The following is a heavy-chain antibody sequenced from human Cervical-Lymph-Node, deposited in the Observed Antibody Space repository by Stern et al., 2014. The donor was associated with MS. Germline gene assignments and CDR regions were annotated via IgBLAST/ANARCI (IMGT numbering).Heavy chain of an antibody. D-gene: IGHD6-19*01. CDR3: AREVAGHRLGMMDV. J-gene: IGHJ6*02. CDR1: GYTFTSYY. CDR2: INPSGGST. Sequence: QMQLVQSGAEVKKPGASVKGSCQASGYTFTSYYIHWVRQAPGQGHEGMGIINPSGGSTSYAQKFQGRVTMTRDTSTSTVYMELSSLRSEDTAVYYCAREVAGHRLGMMDVWGQGTTVTVSS. V-gene: IGHV1-46*01.